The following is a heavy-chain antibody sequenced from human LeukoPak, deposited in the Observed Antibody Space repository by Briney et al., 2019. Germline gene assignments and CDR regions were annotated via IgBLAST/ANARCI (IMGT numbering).Heavy chain of an antibody. CDR1: GGSINNYY. V-gene: IGHV4-59*01. D-gene: IGHD3-10*01. J-gene: IGHJ4*02. CDR3: ARVGSYTVPD. CDR2: IYYSGST. Sequence: SETLSLTCTVSGGSINNYYWSWIRQPPGKGLEWIGYIYYSGSTNYNPSLKSRVTISVDTSKNQFSLKLTSVTAADTAVYYCARVGSYTVPDWGQGTLVTVSS.